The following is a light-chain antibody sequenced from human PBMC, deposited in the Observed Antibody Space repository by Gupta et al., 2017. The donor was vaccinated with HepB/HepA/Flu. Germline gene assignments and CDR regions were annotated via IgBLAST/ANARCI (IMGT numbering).Light chain of an antibody. CDR3: QQSYSNPPT. J-gene: IGKJ4*01. CDR2: AAS. V-gene: IGKV1-39*01. CDR1: QNIITY. Sequence: IQMTQSPSSLSSSVVDRVTIACRASQNIITYLTWYQQKVGKAPKLMIYAASSLQSGVPSRFSGSGSGTDFPLTISRLQPEVFATYYCQQSYSNPPTFGGGTRVEVK.